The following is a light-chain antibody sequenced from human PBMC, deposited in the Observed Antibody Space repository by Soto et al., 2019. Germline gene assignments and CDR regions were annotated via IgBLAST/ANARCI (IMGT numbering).Light chain of an antibody. CDR1: QSVTSTY. J-gene: IGKJ2*01. CDR2: GAS. Sequence: EIVLTQSPGTLSLSPGEGATLSCRASQSVTSTYLVWYQQKPGQAPRLLIHGASTRATGIPDRFSGSGSGTDFTLTISRLEPEDFAVYYCQQYGSSPYAFGQGTKLEIK. V-gene: IGKV3-20*01. CDR3: QQYGSSPYA.